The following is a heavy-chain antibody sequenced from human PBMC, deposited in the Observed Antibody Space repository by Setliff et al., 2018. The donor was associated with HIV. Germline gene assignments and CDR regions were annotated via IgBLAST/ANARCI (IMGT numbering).Heavy chain of an antibody. J-gene: IGHJ3*02. CDR1: GFSFSRHY. CDR2: INPSDGIP. Sequence: ASVKVSCKASGFSFSRHYMHWVRQAPGEGLEWVAMINPSDGIPSYVQKFQDRVVVTRDTSRSIVYMELSSLLSEGTAVYFCTRAFPPMIPAAFDIWGLGTLVTVSS. V-gene: IGHV1-46*01. D-gene: IGHD3-16*01. CDR3: TRAFPPMIPAAFDI.